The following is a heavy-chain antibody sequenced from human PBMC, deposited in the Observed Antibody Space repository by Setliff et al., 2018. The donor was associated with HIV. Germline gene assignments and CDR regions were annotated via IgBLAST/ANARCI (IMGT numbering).Heavy chain of an antibody. CDR2: IYTSGST. Sequence: SETLSLTCTVSGGSISNSRYYWSWMRQPAGKGLEWTGHIYTSGSTNYNPSLKSRVTISVDTSKNQFSLKLSSVTAADTAVYYCARAPGAYYYDSSGYPIGIRFDYWGQGTLVTVSS. V-gene: IGHV4-61*09. J-gene: IGHJ4*02. D-gene: IGHD3-22*01. CDR1: GGSISNSRYY. CDR3: ARAPGAYYYDSSGYPIGIRFDY.